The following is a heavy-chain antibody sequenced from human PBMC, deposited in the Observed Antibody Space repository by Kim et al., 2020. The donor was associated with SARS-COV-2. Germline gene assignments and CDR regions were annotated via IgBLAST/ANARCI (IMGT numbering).Heavy chain of an antibody. Sequence: ASVKVSCKASGYTFTSYAMHWVRQAPGQRLEWMGWINAGNGNTKYSQKFQGRVTITRDTSASTAYMELSSLRSEDTAVYYCASGLGSWSLEGATPYYYYGMDVWGQGTTVTVSS. J-gene: IGHJ6*02. CDR2: INAGNGNT. V-gene: IGHV1-3*01. CDR3: ASGLGSWSLEGATPYYYYGMDV. D-gene: IGHD1-26*01. CDR1: GYTFTSYA.